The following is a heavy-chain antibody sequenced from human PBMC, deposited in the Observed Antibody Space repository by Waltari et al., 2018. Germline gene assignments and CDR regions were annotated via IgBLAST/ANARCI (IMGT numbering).Heavy chain of an antibody. V-gene: IGHV3-23*01. Sequence: EVQLLESGGGLVQPGGSLRLSCAASGFTLGPSPLSWVRQGPGKGLEWVSAISDNSRSTYYADSVKGRFNISRDNSKNALYLQMNSLRAEDTAIYYCAKRAYSSSWFWFDPWGQGTLVTVSS. J-gene: IGHJ5*02. D-gene: IGHD6-13*01. CDR3: AKRAYSSSWFWFDP. CDR2: ISDNSRST. CDR1: GFTLGPSP.